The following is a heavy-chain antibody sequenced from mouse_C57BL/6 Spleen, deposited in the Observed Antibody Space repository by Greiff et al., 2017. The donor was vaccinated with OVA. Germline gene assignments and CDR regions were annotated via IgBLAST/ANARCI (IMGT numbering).Heavy chain of an antibody. Sequence: VQLKESGAELVRPGASVKLSCTASGFNIKDDYMHWVKQRPEPGLEWIGWIDPENGDTEYASKFQGKATITADTSSNTAYLQLSSLTSEDTAVYSWTTIGNYFDYWGQGTTLTVSS. D-gene: IGHD1-1*02. J-gene: IGHJ2*01. CDR1: GFNIKDDY. V-gene: IGHV14-4*01. CDR2: IDPENGDT. CDR3: TTIGNYFDY.